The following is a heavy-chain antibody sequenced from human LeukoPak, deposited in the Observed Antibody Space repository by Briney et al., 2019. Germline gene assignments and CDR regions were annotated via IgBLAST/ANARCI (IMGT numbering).Heavy chain of an antibody. CDR2: IYYSGTT. CDR1: GASITTTNY. J-gene: IGHJ4*02. V-gene: IGHV4-39*01. CDR3: TRHHYDSTGSFDY. Sequence: SETLSLTCTVSGASITTTNYWGWIRQAPGKGLEWIGHIYYSGTTSYSPSLNSRVTISVDTSKNQFSLRLSSVTAADTAVYYCTRHHYDSTGSFDYWGQGALGTVSS. D-gene: IGHD3-22*01.